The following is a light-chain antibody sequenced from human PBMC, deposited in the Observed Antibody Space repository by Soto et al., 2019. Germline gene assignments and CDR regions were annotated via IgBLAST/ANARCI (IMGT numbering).Light chain of an antibody. CDR2: GAS. CDR1: QPIASN. CDR3: QQYNNWPYT. Sequence: EILMTQSASTVSVSPGGRATLSCRASQPIASNVAWYQQRPGQPPRLLIFGASTRASDVPDGFTGSGSGTQFTLTIASLHSEDFAVYFCQQYNNWPYTFGQGTKVDIK. J-gene: IGKJ2*01. V-gene: IGKV3-15*01.